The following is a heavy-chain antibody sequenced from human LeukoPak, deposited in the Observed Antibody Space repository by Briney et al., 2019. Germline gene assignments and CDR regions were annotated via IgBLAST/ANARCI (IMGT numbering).Heavy chain of an antibody. D-gene: IGHD5-18*01. Sequence: PSETLSLTCTVSGGSISSSSYYWGWIRQPPGKGLEWIGSIYYSGSTYYNPSLKSRVTISVDTSKNQFPLKLSSVTAADTAVYYCARQAVDTAMVTADYWGQGTLVTVSS. CDR2: IYYSGST. V-gene: IGHV4-39*01. J-gene: IGHJ4*02. CDR3: ARQAVDTAMVTADY. CDR1: GGSISSSSYY.